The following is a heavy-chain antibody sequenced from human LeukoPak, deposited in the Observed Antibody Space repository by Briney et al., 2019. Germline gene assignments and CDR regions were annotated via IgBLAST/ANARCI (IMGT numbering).Heavy chain of an antibody. Sequence: PRGSLRLSCAASGFTFSSYWMSWVRQAPGKGLEWVANIKQDGSEKYYVDSVKGRFTISRDNAKNSLYLQMNSLRAEDTAVYYCASAGDFWSGYYREQPTEYFQHWGQGTLVTVSS. V-gene: IGHV3-7*01. D-gene: IGHD3-3*01. J-gene: IGHJ1*01. CDR2: IKQDGSEK. CDR1: GFTFSSYW. CDR3: ASAGDFWSGYYREQPTEYFQH.